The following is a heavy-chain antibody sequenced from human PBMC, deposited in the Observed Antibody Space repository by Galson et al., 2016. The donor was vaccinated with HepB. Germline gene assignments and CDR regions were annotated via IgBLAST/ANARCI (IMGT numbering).Heavy chain of an antibody. CDR1: GYTFTSYY. CDR2: INPNGGSA. V-gene: IGHV1-46*01. J-gene: IGHJ4*02. Sequence: SVKVSCKASGYTFTSYYIHWVRQAPGQGLEWMGIINPNGGSASYAPRFQGRVTLTRDMSTSTVSMELSSLRSEDTAVYYCARDLGEMATMMTHLWGQGTLVTVSS. CDR3: ARDLGEMATMMTHL. D-gene: IGHD5-24*01.